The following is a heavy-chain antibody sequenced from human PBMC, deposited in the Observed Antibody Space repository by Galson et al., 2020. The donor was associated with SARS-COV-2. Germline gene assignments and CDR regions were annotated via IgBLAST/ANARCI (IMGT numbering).Heavy chain of an antibody. CDR1: GYTFTDYY. CDR2: INPNSGGT. Sequence: ASVKVSCKASGYTFTDYYMHWVRQAPGQGLEWMGWINPNSGGTNYAQKFQGRVTMTRDMSTSTAYMELSRLRSDDTAVYYCARDQGGGSYLLGLDVWGQGTLVTVSS. V-gene: IGHV1-2*02. J-gene: IGHJ4*02. D-gene: IGHD1-26*01. CDR3: ARDQGGGSYLLGLDV.